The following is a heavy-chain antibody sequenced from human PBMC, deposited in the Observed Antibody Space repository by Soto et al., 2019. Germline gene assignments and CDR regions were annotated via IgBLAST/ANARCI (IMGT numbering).Heavy chain of an antibody. D-gene: IGHD4-4*01. V-gene: IGHV3-30*18. J-gene: IGHJ4*02. CDR2: ISYDGNNK. CDR3: AKARGTTVRSGFLDY. Sequence: GGSLRLSCAASGFTFSSYGMHWVRQAPGKGLEWVTVISYDGNNKYYADSVKGRFTISRDNSKNTLYLQMNGLRAEDTAAYYCAKARGTTVRSGFLDYWGQGTLVTVSS. CDR1: GFTFSSYG.